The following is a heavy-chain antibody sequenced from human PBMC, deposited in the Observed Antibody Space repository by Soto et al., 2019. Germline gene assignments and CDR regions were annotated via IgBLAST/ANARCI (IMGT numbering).Heavy chain of an antibody. CDR2: IYSDGGT. D-gene: IGHD3-16*02. CDR3: ARGLITFGGIIVNYFDY. V-gene: IGHV3-53*01. CDR1: GFTVNSNY. J-gene: IGHJ4*02. Sequence: GGSLRLSCAASGFTVNSNYMSWVRQAPGEGLEWVSVIYSDGGTYYADSVKGRFTISRDNSKNTLYLQMNSLRAEDTAVYYCARGLITFGGIIVNYFDYWGQGTLVTVSS.